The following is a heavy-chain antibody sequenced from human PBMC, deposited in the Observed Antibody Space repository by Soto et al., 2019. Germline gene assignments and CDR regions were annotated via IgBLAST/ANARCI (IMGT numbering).Heavy chain of an antibody. D-gene: IGHD2-15*01. CDR2: VNPSGGST. J-gene: IGHJ1*01. V-gene: IGHV1-46*01. Sequence: QVQLVQSGAEVKKPGASVKVSCKTSGYIFTAYSMHWVRQAPGQGLEWMGVVNPSGGSTNYAQKFKGCITMTRDTSTSTVYMELGGLRSEDTAVYYCAREENCSDGICYSEYFLRWGQGTLVTVSS. CDR3: AREENCSDGICYSEYFLR. CDR1: GYIFTAYS.